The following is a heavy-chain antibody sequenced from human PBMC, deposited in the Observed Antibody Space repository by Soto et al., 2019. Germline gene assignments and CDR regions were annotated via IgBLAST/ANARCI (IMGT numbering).Heavy chain of an antibody. J-gene: IGHJ6*02. Sequence: HPGGSLRLSCAASGFTFSGSAMHWVRQASGKGLEWVGRIRSKANSYATAYAASVKGRFTISRDDSKNTAYLQMNSLKTEDTAVYYCTIPGGVAAAGINYYYYGMDVWGQGTTVTVSS. CDR1: GFTFSGSA. CDR2: IRSKANSYAT. D-gene: IGHD6-13*01. CDR3: TIPGGVAAAGINYYYYGMDV. V-gene: IGHV3-73*01.